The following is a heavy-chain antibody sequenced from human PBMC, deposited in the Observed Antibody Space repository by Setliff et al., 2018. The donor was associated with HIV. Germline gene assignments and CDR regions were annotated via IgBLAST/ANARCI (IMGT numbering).Heavy chain of an antibody. Sequence: SETLSLTCSVSGGSISNNSYYWGWVRQPPGKGLELIGNLFYNGNTYYNPSLKSRVTISVDTSKNQFSLKLSSVTAADTAIYFCARQFRYPNRAVAGVDYWGQGTLVTVS. CDR3: ARQFRYPNRAVAGVDY. CDR1: GGSISNNSYY. D-gene: IGHD6-19*01. CDR2: LFYNGNT. V-gene: IGHV4-39*01. J-gene: IGHJ4*02.